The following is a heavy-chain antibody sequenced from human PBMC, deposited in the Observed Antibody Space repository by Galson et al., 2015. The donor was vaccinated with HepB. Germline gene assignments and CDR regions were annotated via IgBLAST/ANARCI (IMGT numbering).Heavy chain of an antibody. CDR2: INPSGGTT. Sequence: SMKVSCKASGYIFTDYYIHCVRQAPGQGLEWMAMINPSGGTTSYAQKFQGRLTLTRDTSTSTAYMELSGLRSEDTAVYYCASRSSGRSRFYFDLWGQGTRVTVSS. J-gene: IGHJ4*02. CDR3: ASRSSGRSRFYFDL. D-gene: IGHD3-16*02. V-gene: IGHV1-46*01. CDR1: GYIFTDYY.